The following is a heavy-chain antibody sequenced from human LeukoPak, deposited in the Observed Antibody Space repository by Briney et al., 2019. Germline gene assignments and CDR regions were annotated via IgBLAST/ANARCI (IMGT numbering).Heavy chain of an antibody. CDR3: ARDFLTGPNTGGAFDI. CDR1: GFTFSTYA. CDR2: ISGSTGRT. Sequence: GGSLRLSCAASGFTFSTYAMSWVRQAPGKGLEWVSAISGSTGRTYYADSLKGRFTISRDNAKNSLYLQMTSLRAEDTAVYFCARDFLTGPNTGGAFDIWGQGTMVTVSS. V-gene: IGHV3-23*01. J-gene: IGHJ3*02. D-gene: IGHD3-10*01.